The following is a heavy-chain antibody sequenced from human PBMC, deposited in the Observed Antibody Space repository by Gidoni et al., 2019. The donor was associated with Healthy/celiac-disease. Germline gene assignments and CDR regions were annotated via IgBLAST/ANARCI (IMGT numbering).Heavy chain of an antibody. V-gene: IGHV3-30-3*01. D-gene: IGHD2-15*01. CDR2: ISYDGSNK. CDR3: ARGLLGGGAFDI. Sequence: QVQLVVSGGGVVQPGGSVRLSCAASGFTFGSYPMHWVRQAPGKGLEWVAVISYDGSNKYYADSVKGRFTIARDNSKNTLYLQMNSLRAEDTAVYYCARGLLGGGAFDIWGQGTMVTVSS. J-gene: IGHJ3*02. CDR1: GFTFGSYP.